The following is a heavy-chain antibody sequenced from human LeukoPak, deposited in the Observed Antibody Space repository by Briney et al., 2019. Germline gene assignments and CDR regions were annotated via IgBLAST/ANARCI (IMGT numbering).Heavy chain of an antibody. CDR2: ISYDGSNK. V-gene: IGHV3-30*01. Sequence: PGRSLRLSCAASGFTFSSYAMHWVRQAPGKGLEWVAVISYDGSNKYYADSVKGRFTISIDNSKNTLYLQMNSLRAEDTAVYYCARYGSVYSSGRYFQHWGQGTLVTVSS. CDR1: GFTFSSYA. J-gene: IGHJ1*01. D-gene: IGHD1-26*01. CDR3: ARYGSVYSSGRYFQH.